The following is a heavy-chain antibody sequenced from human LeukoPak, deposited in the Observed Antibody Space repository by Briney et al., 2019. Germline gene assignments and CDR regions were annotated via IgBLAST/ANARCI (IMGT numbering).Heavy chain of an antibody. CDR3: ARFVTGDGAFDI. V-gene: IGHV4-39*01. J-gene: IGHJ3*02. CDR2: IYYSGNT. CDR1: GGSISSSRYY. D-gene: IGHD7-27*01. Sequence: PSETLSLTCTVSGGSISSSRYYWRWIRQPPGKGPEWIGGIYYSGNTYYNPSLRGRVTISVDTSKNQFSLKVSSVTAADTAVYYCARFVTGDGAFDIWGQGTMVTDSS.